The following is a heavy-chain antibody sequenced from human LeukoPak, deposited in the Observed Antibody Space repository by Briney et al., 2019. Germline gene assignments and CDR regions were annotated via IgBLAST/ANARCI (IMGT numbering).Heavy chain of an antibody. CDR1: GYTFTTYG. V-gene: IGHV1-18*01. J-gene: IGHJ4*02. Sequence: ASVKVSCKASGYTFTTYGITWVRQAPGQGLEWMGWISGYNGNTIYAQKLQGRVTMTTDTSTSTAYMGLGSLRSDDTAVYYCARGDYGGTPDYWGQGTLVTVSS. D-gene: IGHD4-23*01. CDR2: ISGYNGNT. CDR3: ARGDYGGTPDY.